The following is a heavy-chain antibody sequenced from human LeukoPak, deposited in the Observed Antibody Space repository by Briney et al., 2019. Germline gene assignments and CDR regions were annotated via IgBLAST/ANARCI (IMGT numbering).Heavy chain of an antibody. J-gene: IGHJ4*02. CDR1: GYSFTSYW. V-gene: IGHV5-10-1*01. Sequence: GESLKISCKGYGYSFTSYWIIWVRQMPGKGLEWMGRIDPSDSYTNYSPSLQGHVTISADKSISAAYLQWSNLKASDTAMYYCGRARGDHYSFDYWGQGTLVTVSS. CDR2: IDPSDSYT. CDR3: GRARGDHYSFDY. D-gene: IGHD3-10*01.